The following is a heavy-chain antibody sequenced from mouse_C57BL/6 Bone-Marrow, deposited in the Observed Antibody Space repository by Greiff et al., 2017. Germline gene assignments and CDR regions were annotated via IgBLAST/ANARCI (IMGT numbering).Heavy chain of an antibody. D-gene: IGHD2-4*01. V-gene: IGHV1-81*01. CDR1: GYTFTSYG. J-gene: IGHJ1*03. CDR2: IYPRSGNT. Sequence: VQLQQSGAELARPGASVKLSCKASGYTFTSYGISWVKQRTGQGLEWIGEIYPRSGNTYYNEKFKGKDTLTADKSSSTAYMELRSLTSEDSAVXFCASYDYTWYFDVWGTGTTVTVSS. CDR3: ASYDYTWYFDV.